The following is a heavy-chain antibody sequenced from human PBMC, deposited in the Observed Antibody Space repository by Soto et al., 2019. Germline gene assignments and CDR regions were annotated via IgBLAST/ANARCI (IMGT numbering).Heavy chain of an antibody. V-gene: IGHV1-24*01. CDR3: ATGFQGYTYGHRGDY. CDR1: GYSLTELS. J-gene: IGHJ4*02. Sequence: ASVKVSCKVSGYSLTELSMHWVRQAPGKGLEWMGGFDPEDDETIYAQKFQGRVTMTEDTSTNTAYMELSSLRSEDTAVYFCATGFQGYTYGHRGDYWGQGTLVTVSS. CDR2: FDPEDDET. D-gene: IGHD5-18*01.